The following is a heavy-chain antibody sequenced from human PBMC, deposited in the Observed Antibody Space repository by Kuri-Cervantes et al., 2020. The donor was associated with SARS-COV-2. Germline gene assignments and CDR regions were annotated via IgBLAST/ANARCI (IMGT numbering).Heavy chain of an antibody. J-gene: IGHJ4*02. CDR2: IIPIFGTA. CDR1: GGTFSSYA. V-gene: IGHV1-69*06. CDR3: ARHVRTYSSSSPFFDY. D-gene: IGHD6-6*01. Sequence: SVKVSCKASGGTFSSYAISWVRQAPGQGLEWMGGIIPIFGTANYAQKFQGRVTITADKSTSTAYMELSSLKASDTAMYYCARHVRTYSSSSPFFDYWGQGTLVTVSS.